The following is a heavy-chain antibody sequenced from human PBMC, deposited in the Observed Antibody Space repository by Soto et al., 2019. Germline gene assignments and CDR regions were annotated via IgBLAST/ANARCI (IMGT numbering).Heavy chain of an antibody. CDR3: PRGEAIGDEP. CDR2: IREDGGEK. Sequence: EEQLVESGGGLVQPGGSLRLSCAASGLTFSSYWMTWVRQAPGKVLEWVANIREDGGEKNYLDSVKGRFTISRDNAQNSLYRQMNSLRVEDTAVYYCPRGEAIGDEPWGQGTRVTVSS. V-gene: IGHV3-7*01. D-gene: IGHD2-2*02. CDR1: GLTFSSYW. J-gene: IGHJ5*02.